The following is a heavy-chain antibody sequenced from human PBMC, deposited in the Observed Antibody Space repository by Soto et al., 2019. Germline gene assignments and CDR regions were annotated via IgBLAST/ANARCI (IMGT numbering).Heavy chain of an antibody. J-gene: IGHJ4*02. D-gene: IGHD4-17*01. CDR2: INSDGHST. CDR1: GFTFSSYW. V-gene: IGHV3-74*01. CDR3: ARDYGDYPPSDY. Sequence: EVQLVESGGGLVQPGGSLRLSCAVSGFTFSSYWMHWVRQAPGKGLVWVSRINSDGHSTSYADSVKGRFTISRDNAKNTLYLQMNSLRAEDTAVYYCARDYGDYPPSDYWGQGTLVTVSS.